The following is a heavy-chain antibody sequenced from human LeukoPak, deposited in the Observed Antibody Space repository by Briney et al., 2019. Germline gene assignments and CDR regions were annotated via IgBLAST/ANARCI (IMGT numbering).Heavy chain of an antibody. CDR1: GFIFGDYG. CDR2: TRFDGSIK. D-gene: IGHD4-23*01. Sequence: PGGSLRLSCAVSGFIFGDYGFHWVRQAPGKGLEWVAVTRFDGSIKQYADSVRGRFTISRDNSKNIVYLQMHSLRVDDSAVYYCSRIKYGGNSGYHFDYWGQGTLVTVSS. J-gene: IGHJ4*02. CDR3: SRIKYGGNSGYHFDY. V-gene: IGHV3-33*01.